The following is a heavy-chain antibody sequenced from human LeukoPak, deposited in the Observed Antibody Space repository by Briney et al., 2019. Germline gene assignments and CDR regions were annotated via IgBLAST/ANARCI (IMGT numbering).Heavy chain of an antibody. Sequence: GGSLRLSCAASGFTFSSYAMRWVRQAPGKGLEWVAVISYDGSNKYYADSVKGRFTISRDNSKNTLYLQMNSLRAEDTAVYYCARGIMSADYWGQGTLVTVSS. CDR1: GFTFSSYA. D-gene: IGHD2/OR15-2a*01. J-gene: IGHJ4*02. CDR2: ISYDGSNK. V-gene: IGHV3-30-3*01. CDR3: ARGIMSADY.